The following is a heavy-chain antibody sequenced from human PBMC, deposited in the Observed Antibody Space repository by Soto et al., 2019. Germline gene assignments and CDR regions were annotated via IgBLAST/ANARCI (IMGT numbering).Heavy chain of an antibody. V-gene: IGHV3-23*01. CDR1: GFTFSSYT. Sequence: GGSLRLSCEASGFTFSSYTMNWVRRAPGKGLEWVATIGGSGDGTYYGDSVKGRFTISRDNAKNSLYLQMNSLSAEDTAVYYCARRTRGAGWFDPWGQGTLVTVSS. CDR2: IGGSGDGT. CDR3: ARRTRGAGWFDP. J-gene: IGHJ5*02. D-gene: IGHD6-19*01.